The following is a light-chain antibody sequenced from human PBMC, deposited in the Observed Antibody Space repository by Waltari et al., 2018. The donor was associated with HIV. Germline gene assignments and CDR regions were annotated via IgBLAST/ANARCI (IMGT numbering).Light chain of an antibody. J-gene: IGLJ1*01. V-gene: IGLV2-23*02. Sequence: QSALTQPAPVSGPPGQAITLPCTRTSSDIGIYNVVSWYQQHPNIAPKLLIYEVSKRPSGVSARFSASKSGNTASLTISGLQADDEADYYCCSYAASSTSPMVFGTGTKVTVL. CDR1: SSDIGIYNV. CDR3: CSYAASSTSPMV. CDR2: EVS.